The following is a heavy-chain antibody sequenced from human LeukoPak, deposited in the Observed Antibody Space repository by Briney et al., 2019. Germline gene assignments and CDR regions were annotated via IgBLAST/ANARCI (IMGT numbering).Heavy chain of an antibody. CDR2: IYYSGST. J-gene: IGHJ4*02. Sequence: PSETLSLTCTVSGGSISSGDYYWSWIRQPPGKGLEWIGYIYYSGSTYYNPSLKSRATISVDTSKNQFSLKLSSVTAADTAVYYCARVQNQGYFDYWGQGTLVTVSS. D-gene: IGHD1-1*01. CDR3: ARVQNQGYFDY. V-gene: IGHV4-30-4*08. CDR1: GGSISSGDYY.